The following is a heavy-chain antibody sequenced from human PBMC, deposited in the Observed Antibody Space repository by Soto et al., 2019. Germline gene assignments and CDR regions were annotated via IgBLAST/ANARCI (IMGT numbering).Heavy chain of an antibody. CDR3: ARDKTSSSIDAFDI. Sequence: PGGSLRLSCAASGFTFSSYGMHWVRQAPGKGLEWVAVIWYDGSNKYYADSVKGRFTISRDNSKNTLYLQMNSLRAEDMAVYYCARDKTSSSIDAFDIWGQGTMVTVSS. CDR2: IWYDGSNK. CDR1: GFTFSSYG. D-gene: IGHD6-13*01. J-gene: IGHJ3*02. V-gene: IGHV3-33*01.